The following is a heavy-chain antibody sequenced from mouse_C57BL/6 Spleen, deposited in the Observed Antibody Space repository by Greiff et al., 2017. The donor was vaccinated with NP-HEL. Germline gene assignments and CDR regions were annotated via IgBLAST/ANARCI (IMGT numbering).Heavy chain of an antibody. V-gene: IGHV1-61*01. CDR1: GYTFTSYW. CDR3: ARWGTPTRYFDV. J-gene: IGHJ1*03. CDR2: IYPSDSET. D-gene: IGHD1-1*01. Sequence: QVQLQQPGAELVRPGSSVKLSCKASGYTFTSYWMDWVKQRPGQGLEWIGNIYPSDSETHYNQKFKDKATLTVDKSSSTACMQLSSLTSEDSAVYYCARWGTPTRYFDVWGTGTTVTVSS.